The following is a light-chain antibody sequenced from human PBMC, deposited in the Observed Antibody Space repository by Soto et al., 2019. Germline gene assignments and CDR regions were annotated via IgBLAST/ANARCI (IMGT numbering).Light chain of an antibody. CDR3: QQYNNWPSWT. CDR2: DAS. CDR1: QSVSSN. J-gene: IGKJ1*01. Sequence: EIVMTQSPCTLSVSPGERATLSCRASQSVSSNLAWYQQKPGQAPRLLTSDASTRATGIPARFSGSGSGTEFTLTVSSLQSEDFAVYYCQQYNNWPSWTFGQGTKVDIK. V-gene: IGKV3-15*01.